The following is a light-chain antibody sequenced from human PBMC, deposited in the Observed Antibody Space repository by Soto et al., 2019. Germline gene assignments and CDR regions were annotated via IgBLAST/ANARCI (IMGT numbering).Light chain of an antibody. CDR3: CSYAGSSTFSV. Sequence: QSVLTQPASVSGSPGQSITISCTGTSSDVGSYNLVSWYQHHPGKAPKLMIYEVSKRPSGVSNRFSGSKSGNTASLTISGLQAEDDADYYCCSYAGSSTFSVFGTGTKLTVL. J-gene: IGLJ1*01. V-gene: IGLV2-23*02. CDR1: SSDVGSYNL. CDR2: EVS.